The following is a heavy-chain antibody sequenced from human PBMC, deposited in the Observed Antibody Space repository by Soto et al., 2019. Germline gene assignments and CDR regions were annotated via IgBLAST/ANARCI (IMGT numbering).Heavy chain of an antibody. CDR1: GGSISSYY. CDR2: IYYSGST. CDR3: AAVLILGSGYSYAFDY. V-gene: IGHV4-59*01. D-gene: IGHD5-18*01. Sequence: PSETLSLTCTVSGGSISSYYWSWIRQPPGKGLEWIGYIYYSGSTNYNPSLKSRVTISVDTSKNQFSLKLSSVTAADTAVYYCAAVLILGSGYSYAFDYWAREPWSPSPQ. J-gene: IGHJ4*02.